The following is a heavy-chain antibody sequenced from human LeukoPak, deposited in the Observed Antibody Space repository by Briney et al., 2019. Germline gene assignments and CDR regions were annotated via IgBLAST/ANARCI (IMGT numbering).Heavy chain of an antibody. J-gene: IGHJ4*02. D-gene: IGHD3-10*01. CDR3: ARTYYGSGNYYFDY. Sequence: SETLSLTCTVSGGSISSYYWSWIRQPPGKGLEWIGYIYYSGSTNYNPSLKSRVTISVGTSKNQFSLKLSSVTAADTAVYYCARTYYGSGNYYFDYWGQGTLVTVSS. V-gene: IGHV4-59*08. CDR1: GGSISSYY. CDR2: IYYSGST.